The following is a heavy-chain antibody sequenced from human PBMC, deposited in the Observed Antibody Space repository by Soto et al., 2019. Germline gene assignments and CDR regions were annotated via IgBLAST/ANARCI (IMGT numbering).Heavy chain of an antibody. CDR2: IISTGIST. D-gene: IGHD4-17*01. Sequence: EVQILESGGGLIQPGGSLRLSCAASGFSFSTFAMTWVRQAPRKGLEWVSTIISTGISTYYADSVKGRFTISRANSKNTLYLQMSSLRAEDSAVYYCAKGNYGDYGGFDPWGQGTLVTVSS. V-gene: IGHV3-23*01. CDR3: AKGNYGDYGGFDP. J-gene: IGHJ5*02. CDR1: GFSFSTFA.